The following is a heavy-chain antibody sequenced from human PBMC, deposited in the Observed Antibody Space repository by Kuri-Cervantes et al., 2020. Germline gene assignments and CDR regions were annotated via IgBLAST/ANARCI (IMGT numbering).Heavy chain of an antibody. Sequence: GESLKISCGASGFTFSSYSMNWVRQAPGKGLEWVSATSGGGHSTYYAGSVKGRFTISRDNSKNTLYLQMNSLRVEDTAVYYCARDRLEERHYRDRKLSNYGYMDVWGKGTTVTVSS. J-gene: IGHJ6*03. D-gene: IGHD4-11*01. CDR1: GFTFSSYS. CDR2: TSGGGHST. CDR3: ARDRLEERHYRDRKLSNYGYMDV. V-gene: IGHV3-23*01.